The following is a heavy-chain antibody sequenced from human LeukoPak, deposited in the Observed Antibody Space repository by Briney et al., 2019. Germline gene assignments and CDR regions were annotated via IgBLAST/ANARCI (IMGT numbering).Heavy chain of an antibody. CDR1: GYTFTSYG. V-gene: IGHV1-18*01. Sequence: ASVKVSCKASGYTFTSYGISWVRQAPGQGLEWMGWISAYNGNTNYAQKLQGRVTMTTDTSTSTAYMELRSLRSDDTAVYYCARDLGLNYYDSSGYYNWFDPWGQGTLVTVSS. D-gene: IGHD3-22*01. J-gene: IGHJ5*02. CDR3: ARDLGLNYYDSSGYYNWFDP. CDR2: ISAYNGNT.